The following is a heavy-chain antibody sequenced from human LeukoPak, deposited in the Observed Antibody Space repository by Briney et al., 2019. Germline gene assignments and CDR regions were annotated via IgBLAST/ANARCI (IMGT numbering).Heavy chain of an antibody. CDR1: GGSFSGYY. CDR3: ASLYTVRGVMRDY. CDR2: INHSGST. Sequence: SETLSLTCAVYGGSFSGYYWSWIRQPPGKGLEWIGEINHSGSTNYNPSLKSRVTISVDTSKNQFSLKLSSVTAADTAVYYCASLYTVRGVMRDYWGQGTLVTVSS. D-gene: IGHD3-10*01. J-gene: IGHJ4*02. V-gene: IGHV4-34*01.